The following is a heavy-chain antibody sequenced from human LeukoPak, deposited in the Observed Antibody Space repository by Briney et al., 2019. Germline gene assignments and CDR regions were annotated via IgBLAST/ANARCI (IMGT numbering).Heavy chain of an antibody. CDR2: ISGSGDNT. D-gene: IGHD2-15*01. Sequence: GSLRLSCAASGFTFSSYAMSWVRQVPGKGLEWVSVISGSGDNTYYADSVKGRFTISRDNAKNSLYLQMNSLRAEDTAVYYCARDWVAGWGQGTLVTVSS. CDR1: GFTFSSYA. CDR3: ARDWVAG. J-gene: IGHJ4*02. V-gene: IGHV3-23*01.